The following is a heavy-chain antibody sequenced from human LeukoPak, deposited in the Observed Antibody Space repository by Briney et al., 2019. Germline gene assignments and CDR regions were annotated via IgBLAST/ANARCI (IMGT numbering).Heavy chain of an antibody. Sequence: EASVKVSCKASGGTFSSYAISWVRQAPGQGLEWMGRIIPILGIANYAQKFQGRVTITADKSTSTAYMELSSLRSEDMAVYYCARPRGYSGYDTDPTYYYYGMDVWGQGTTVTVSS. CDR3: ARPRGYSGYDTDPTYYYYGMDV. J-gene: IGHJ6*02. CDR2: IIPILGIA. V-gene: IGHV1-69*04. CDR1: GGTFSSYA. D-gene: IGHD5-12*01.